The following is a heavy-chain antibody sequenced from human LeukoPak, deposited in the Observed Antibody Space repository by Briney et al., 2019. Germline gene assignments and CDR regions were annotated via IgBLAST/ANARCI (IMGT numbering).Heavy chain of an antibody. D-gene: IGHD2-15*01. V-gene: IGHV3-7*01. Sequence: GGSLRLSCAASGFIFSSYWMSWVRQAPGKGLEWVANIKEDGSEKDYVDSVKGRFTISRDNAKNSLYLQMNSLRAEDTAVYYCARDVIARNYYYYMDVWGKGTTVTDSS. CDR1: GFIFSSYW. CDR2: IKEDGSEK. J-gene: IGHJ6*03. CDR3: ARDVIARNYYYYMDV.